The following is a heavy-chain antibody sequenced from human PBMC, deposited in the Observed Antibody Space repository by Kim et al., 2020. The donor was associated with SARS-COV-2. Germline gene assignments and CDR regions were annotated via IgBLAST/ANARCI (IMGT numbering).Heavy chain of an antibody. J-gene: IGHJ1*01. D-gene: IGHD6-13*01. CDR1: GFTFSSYG. CDR3: AKTNSSSWRKYFQH. Sequence: GGSLRLSCAASGFTFSSYGMHWVRQAPGKGLEWVAAISYDGSNKYYADSVKGRFTISRDNSKNTLYLQMNSLRAEYMAVYYCAKTNSSSWRKYFQHWGQGTLVTVSS. CDR2: ISYDGSNK. V-gene: IGHV3-30*18.